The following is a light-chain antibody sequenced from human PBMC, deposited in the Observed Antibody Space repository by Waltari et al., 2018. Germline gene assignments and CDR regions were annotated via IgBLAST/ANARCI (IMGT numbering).Light chain of an antibody. CDR1: QDIANY. V-gene: IGKV1-33*01. J-gene: IGKJ5*01. CDR2: DAS. CDR3: QQYDHMPIT. Sequence: DTQMTQSPPSLSASVGDRVTITCQASQDIANYLGWYQKKPGKAPKLLIYDASTLATGVPSRFSGRGSGTDFTLIITGRQPEDVATYYCQQYDHMPITFGQGTRAEIE.